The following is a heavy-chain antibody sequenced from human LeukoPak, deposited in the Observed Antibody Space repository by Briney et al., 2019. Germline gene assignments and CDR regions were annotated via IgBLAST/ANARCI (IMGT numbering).Heavy chain of an antibody. CDR1: GYTFTSYG. D-gene: IGHD2-2*01. V-gene: IGHV1-18*01. Sequence: ASVKVSCKASGYTFTSYGISWVRQAPGQGLEWMGWISAYNGNTNYAQKLQGRVTMTTDTSTSTAYMELRGLRSDDTAVYYCARDPVVVPAAIAYYYYGMDVWGQGTTVTVSS. CDR3: ARDPVVVPAAIAYYYYGMDV. CDR2: ISAYNGNT. J-gene: IGHJ6*02.